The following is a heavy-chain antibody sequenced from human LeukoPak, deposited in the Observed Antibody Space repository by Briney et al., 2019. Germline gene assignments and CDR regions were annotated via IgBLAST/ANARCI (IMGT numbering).Heavy chain of an antibody. V-gene: IGHV2-5*02. CDR1: GFSLSTSGVG. Sequence: SGPTLVKPTQTLTLTCTFSGFSLSTSGVGVGWIRQPPGKALEWLALIYWDDDKRYSPSLKSRLTITKDTSKNQVVLTMTNMDPVDTATYYCAHRQAYSSSWYRAPFGYWGQGTLVTVSS. J-gene: IGHJ4*02. CDR3: AHRQAYSSSWYRAPFGY. D-gene: IGHD6-13*01. CDR2: IYWDDDK.